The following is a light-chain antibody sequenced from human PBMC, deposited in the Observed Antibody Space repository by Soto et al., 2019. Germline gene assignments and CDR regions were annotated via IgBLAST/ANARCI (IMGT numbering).Light chain of an antibody. Sequence: EIGMTPSPATPSVSPGEGAPLSCPASPSVSSNLAWYQQKPGQAPRLFIYAASTRATGIPARFSGSGSGTEFTLTISSLQSEDFAVYYCQQYNNWPPWTFGQGTKVDIK. CDR2: AAS. V-gene: IGKV3-15*01. J-gene: IGKJ1*01. CDR1: PSVSSN. CDR3: QQYNNWPPWT.